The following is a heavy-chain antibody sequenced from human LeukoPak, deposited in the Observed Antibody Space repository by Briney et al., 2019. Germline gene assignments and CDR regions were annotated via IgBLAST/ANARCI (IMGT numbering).Heavy chain of an antibody. CDR3: ARGPAADSSGYYSSDGAFDI. CDR2: INPSAGST. V-gene: IGHV1-46*02. CDR1: GYTFNTYY. Sequence: ASVKVSCKAPGYTFNTYYMHWVRQAPGQGLEWMGIINPSAGSTGYAQKFQGRVTMTRDTSTSTVYMELSSLRSEDTAVYYCARGPAADSSGYYSSDGAFDIWGQGTMVTVSS. J-gene: IGHJ3*02. D-gene: IGHD3-22*01.